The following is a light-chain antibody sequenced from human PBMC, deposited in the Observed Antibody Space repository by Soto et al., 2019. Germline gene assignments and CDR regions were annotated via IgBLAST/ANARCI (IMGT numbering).Light chain of an antibody. J-gene: IGLJ2*01. CDR2: DDN. CDR3: TSWTTSTTMI. Sequence: QSALTQPASVSGSPGQSITISCTGTSSDIGAYNYVSWYQQHPGKAPQLMIYDDNIRPSGVSNRFSGSKSGNTASLTISGLQAEDEADYYCTSWTTSTTMIFGGGTKLTVL. CDR1: SSDIGAYNY. V-gene: IGLV2-14*03.